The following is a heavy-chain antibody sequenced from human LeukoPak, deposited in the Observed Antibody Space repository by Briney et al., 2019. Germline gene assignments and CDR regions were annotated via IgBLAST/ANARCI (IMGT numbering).Heavy chain of an antibody. CDR2: IWSDATNM. J-gene: IGHJ4*02. CDR1: GFIFTDYG. V-gene: IGHV3-33*06. D-gene: IGHD4-11*01. Sequence: PGGSLRLSCAASGFIFTDYGFHWVRQAPDKGLEWVAAIWSDATNMFYANSVKGRFFIQRDDYQNTVYLEMSSLRAEDTAVYYCAKDAQRGFDYSNSFQYWGQGSLVTVSS. CDR3: AKDAQRGFDYSNSFQY.